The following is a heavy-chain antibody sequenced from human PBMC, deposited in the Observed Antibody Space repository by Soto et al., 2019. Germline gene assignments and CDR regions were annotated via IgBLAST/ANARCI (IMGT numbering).Heavy chain of an antibody. CDR3: ARCEATPNSYGMDV. Sequence: QVQLQESGPGLVKPSQTLSLTCTVSGGSISSGDYYWNWIRQPPGKGLEWIGYIHYSGSTYYSPSPESRATXXFXMXMNQFSLRLNSVTAEDTAVYYCARCEATPNSYGMDVWGQGTTVTVSS. CDR2: IHYSGST. V-gene: IGHV4-30-4*01. CDR1: GGSISSGDYY. J-gene: IGHJ6*02.